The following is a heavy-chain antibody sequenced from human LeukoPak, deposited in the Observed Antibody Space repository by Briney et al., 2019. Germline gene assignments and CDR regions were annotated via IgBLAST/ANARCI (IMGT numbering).Heavy chain of an antibody. CDR2: IYTSGST. J-gene: IGHJ4*02. CDR3: ARLSGFGGFGY. Sequence: PSETLSLTCTVSGGPLSSGTYYWNWLRQPAGKGLEWIGRIYTSGSTNYIPSLKSRVTISLDTSKNQFSLKLTSVTAADTAVYYCARLSGFGGFGYWGQGTLVTVSS. V-gene: IGHV4-61*02. D-gene: IGHD3-10*01. CDR1: GGPLSSGTYY.